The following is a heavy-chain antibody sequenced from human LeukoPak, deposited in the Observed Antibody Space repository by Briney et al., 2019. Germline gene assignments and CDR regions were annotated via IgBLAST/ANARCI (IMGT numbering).Heavy chain of an antibody. V-gene: IGHV4-34*01. J-gene: IGHJ5*02. D-gene: IGHD3-3*01. CDR1: GGSFSGYY. Sequence: SETLSLTCAVYGGSFSGYYWSWIRQPPGKGLEWIGEINHSGSTNYNPSLKSRVTISVDTSKNQFSLKLSSVTAADTAVYYCARRYYDFWSGYYRGSWFDPWGQGTLVTASS. CDR2: INHSGST. CDR3: ARRYYDFWSGYYRGSWFDP.